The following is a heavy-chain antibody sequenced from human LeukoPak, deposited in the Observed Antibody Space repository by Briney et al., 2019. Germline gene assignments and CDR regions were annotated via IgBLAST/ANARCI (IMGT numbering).Heavy chain of an antibody. CDR2: IVGSSST. D-gene: IGHD1-26*01. Sequence: GGSLRLSCAASGFTFSNFAMTWVRQAPGKGLEWVSSIVGSSSTYYADSLKGRFTISRDNAKNSLYLQMNRRSAEDTAVYYCARRGAGSSRDYWGQGTLVTVSS. CDR3: ARRGAGSSRDY. J-gene: IGHJ4*02. CDR1: GFTFSNFA. V-gene: IGHV3-21*01.